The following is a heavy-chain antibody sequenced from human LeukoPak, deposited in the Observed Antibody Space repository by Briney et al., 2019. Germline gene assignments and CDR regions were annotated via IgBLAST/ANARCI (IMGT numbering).Heavy chain of an antibody. J-gene: IGHJ4*02. Sequence: ASVKASCKVSGYTLTELFMHWVRQAPGNGPEWRGGFDPDDGETIYAQKFQGRVTMTEATSTDTAYMELSSLRSEETAVYYCTTGTSTFIAAPGRYWGEGTLGIVSS. CDR2: FDPDDGET. CDR3: TTGTSTFIAAPGRY. D-gene: IGHD6-13*01. CDR1: GYTLTELF. V-gene: IGHV1-24*01.